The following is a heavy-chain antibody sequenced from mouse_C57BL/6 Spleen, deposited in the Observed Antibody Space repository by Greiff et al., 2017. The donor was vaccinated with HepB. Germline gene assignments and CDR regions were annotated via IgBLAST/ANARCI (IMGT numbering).Heavy chain of an antibody. J-gene: IGHJ3*01. CDR1: GYTFTSYW. Sequence: VQLQQSGAELVKPGASVKLSCKASGYTFTSYWMHWVKQRPGQGLEWIGMIHPNRGSTNYNEKFKSKATLTVDKSSSTAYMQLSSLTSEDSAVYYCARLYYSNYVFAYWGQGTLVTVSA. CDR2: IHPNRGST. V-gene: IGHV1-64*01. CDR3: ARLYYSNYVFAY. D-gene: IGHD2-5*01.